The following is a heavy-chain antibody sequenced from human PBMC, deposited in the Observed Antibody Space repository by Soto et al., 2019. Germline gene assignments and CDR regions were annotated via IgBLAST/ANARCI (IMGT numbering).Heavy chain of an antibody. J-gene: IGHJ1*01. CDR1: GYKFTSSW. Sequence: PGESLKISCRTSGYKFTSSWNAWVRQKPGKGLEWMGIIFPSDSDTRYSPSFQAQVTISADSSTSTVFLQWASLKASDTAVYFCAGKDKSDYLNWLDHWGQGTLVTVSS. CDR3: AGKDKSDYLNWLDH. V-gene: IGHV5-51*01. D-gene: IGHD3-16*01. CDR2: IFPSDSDT.